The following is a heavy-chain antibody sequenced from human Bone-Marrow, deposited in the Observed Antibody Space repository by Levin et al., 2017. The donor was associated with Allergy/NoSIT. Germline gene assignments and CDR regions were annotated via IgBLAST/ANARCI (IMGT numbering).Heavy chain of an antibody. V-gene: IGHV3-23*01. CDR2: ISGSGGST. CDR1: GFPFSSYA. D-gene: IGHD3-10*01. CDR3: AKDRITMVRGVIIKGWFDP. Sequence: LSLTCAASGFPFSSYAMSWVRQAPGKGLEWVSAISGSGGSTYYADSVKGRFTISRDNSKYTLYLQMNSLRAEDTAVYYCAKDRITMVRGVIIKGWFDPWGQGTLVTVSS. J-gene: IGHJ5*02.